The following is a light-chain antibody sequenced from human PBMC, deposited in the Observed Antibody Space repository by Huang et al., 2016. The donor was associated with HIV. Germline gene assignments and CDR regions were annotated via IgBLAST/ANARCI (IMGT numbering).Light chain of an antibody. CDR1: QNVNNN. CDR3: QHYNNWPPRYT. CDR2: DAS. J-gene: IGKJ2*01. V-gene: IGKV3-15*01. Sequence: EVVMTQSPATLSVSPGERAARSCRASQNVNNNLAWYQRKPGQAPRPLIDDASTRATNIPARFSGSGSGTEFTLAISSLQSEDFAVYYCQHYNNWPPRYTFGQGTKLEI.